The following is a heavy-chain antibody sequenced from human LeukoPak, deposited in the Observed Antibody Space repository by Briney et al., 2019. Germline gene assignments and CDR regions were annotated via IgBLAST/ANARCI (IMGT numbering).Heavy chain of an antibody. CDR2: LYTSGST. V-gene: IGHV4-61*02. CDR3: AGDYPGGFGGLSGFDY. CDR1: DGSISSDSYY. Sequence: SETLSVTCTVSDGSISSDSYYWSWIRQPPGKGLEWIVRLYTSGSTNYHHFLKSRVTITVTTFKKHYSLKLSSVPAADTAVYYCAGDYPGGFGGLSGFDYWGQGTLVTVSS. D-gene: IGHD3-10*01. J-gene: IGHJ4*02.